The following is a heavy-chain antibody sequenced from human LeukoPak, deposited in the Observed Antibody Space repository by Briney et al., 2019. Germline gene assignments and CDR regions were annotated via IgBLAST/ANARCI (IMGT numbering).Heavy chain of an antibody. Sequence: SETLSLTCTVSGGSISSGGYYWSWIRQPPGKGLEWIGYIYHSGSTYYNPSLKSRVTISVDRSKNQFSLKLSSVTAADTAVYYCASHSSRFDYWGQGTLVTVSS. V-gene: IGHV4-30-2*01. CDR1: GGSISSGGYY. CDR3: ASHSSRFDY. J-gene: IGHJ4*02. D-gene: IGHD6-13*01. CDR2: IYHSGST.